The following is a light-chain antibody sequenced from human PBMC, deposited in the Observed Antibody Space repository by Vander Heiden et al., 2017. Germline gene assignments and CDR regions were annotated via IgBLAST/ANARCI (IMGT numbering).Light chain of an antibody. V-gene: IGKV3-11*01. CDR1: QSVSSY. J-gene: IGKJ2*01. Sequence: EIVLTQSPATLSLSPGERATLSCRASQSVSSYLAWYQQKPGQAPRLLIYDASNRATGIPARFSGSGSGTDFTLTISSREPEDFAVYYCQQRSNWPTTFVKGTKMEIK. CDR3: QQRSNWPTT. CDR2: DAS.